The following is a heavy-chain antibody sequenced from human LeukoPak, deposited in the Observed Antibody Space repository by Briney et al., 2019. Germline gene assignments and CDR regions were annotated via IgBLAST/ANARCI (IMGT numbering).Heavy chain of an antibody. J-gene: IGHJ3*02. D-gene: IGHD6-19*01. CDR3: ARSPAGSGWAPDASDI. Sequence: SQTLSLTCAISGDSVSSNSAAWNCITQSPWIGLEWLGRRCYRSMWYNDYAVSVKSPITINPDTSKKQFSLQMNSVTPEDTAVYYCARSPAGSGWAPDASDIWGQGTMVTVSS. CDR1: GDSVSSNSAA. V-gene: IGHV6-1*01. CDR2: RCYRSMWYN.